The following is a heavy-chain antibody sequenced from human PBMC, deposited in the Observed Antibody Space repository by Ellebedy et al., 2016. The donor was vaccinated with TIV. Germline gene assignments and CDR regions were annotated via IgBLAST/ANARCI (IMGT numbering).Heavy chain of an antibody. J-gene: IGHJ4*02. CDR1: GGSINNSSYF. CDR3: ARDGVYASGWYSDY. CDR2: IYYSGTT. D-gene: IGHD6-19*01. V-gene: IGHV4-39*07. Sequence: MPSETLSLTCTVSGGSINNSSYFWGWIRQPPGKGLEWIGTIYYSGTTYYNPSLKSRVTISVDTSKNQFSLKVSSVTAADTAVYFCARDGVYASGWYSDYWGQGTQVTVSA.